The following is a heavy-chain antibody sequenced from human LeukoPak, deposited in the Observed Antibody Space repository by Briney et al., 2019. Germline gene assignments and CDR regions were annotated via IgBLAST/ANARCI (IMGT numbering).Heavy chain of an antibody. Sequence: PSETLSLTCTVSGGSISSSSYYWGWIRQPPGKGLEWIGSIYYSGSTYYNPSLKSRVTISVDTSKNQFSLKLSSVTAADTAVYYCARGAWLAADFDYWGQGTLVTVSS. CDR2: IYYSGST. CDR1: GGSISSSSYY. V-gene: IGHV4-39*07. J-gene: IGHJ4*02. CDR3: ARGAWLAADFDY. D-gene: IGHD6-19*01.